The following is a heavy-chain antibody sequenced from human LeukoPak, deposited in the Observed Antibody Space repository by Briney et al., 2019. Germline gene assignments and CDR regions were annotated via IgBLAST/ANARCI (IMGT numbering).Heavy chain of an antibody. V-gene: IGHV3-48*01. CDR1: GITFSSYS. D-gene: IGHD2/OR15-2a*01. CDR3: ARGGLSIMGY. Sequence: GGSLRLSCGASGITFSSYSMNWVRQAPGKGLEWVSYISSSGSTKYYADSVRGRFTISRDNARNSLYLQMNSLRAEDTAVYFCARGGLSIMGYWGQGTLVTVSS. CDR2: ISSSGSTK. J-gene: IGHJ4*02.